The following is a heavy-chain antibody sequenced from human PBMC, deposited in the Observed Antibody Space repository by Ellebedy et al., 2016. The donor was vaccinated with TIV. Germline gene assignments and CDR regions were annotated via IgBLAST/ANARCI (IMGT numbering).Heavy chain of an antibody. D-gene: IGHD5-12*01. CDR1: GYTFTGYY. Sequence: ASVKVSXXASGYTFTGYYMHWVRQAPGQGLEWMGGFDPEDGETIYAQKFQGRVTMTEDTSTDTAYMELSSLRSEDTAVYYCASGGYGGVYYFDYWGQGTLVTVSS. CDR2: FDPEDGET. V-gene: IGHV1-24*01. CDR3: ASGGYGGVYYFDY. J-gene: IGHJ4*02.